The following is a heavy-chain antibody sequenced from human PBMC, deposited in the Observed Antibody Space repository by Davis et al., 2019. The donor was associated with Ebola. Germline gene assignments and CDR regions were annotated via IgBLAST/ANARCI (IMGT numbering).Heavy chain of an antibody. V-gene: IGHV6-1*01. CDR2: TYYNSKWIN. J-gene: IGHJ4*02. CDR1: GDSVTGNNGA. Sequence: HSQTLSLTCDISGDSVTGNNGAWNWVRQSPSRGLEWLGRTYYNSKWINDYPASVRGRITINPDTSKNQVSLQLNSVSPEDTAVYYCARGWLRVGFDSWGQGTLVTVSS. D-gene: IGHD5-12*01. CDR3: ARGWLRVGFDS.